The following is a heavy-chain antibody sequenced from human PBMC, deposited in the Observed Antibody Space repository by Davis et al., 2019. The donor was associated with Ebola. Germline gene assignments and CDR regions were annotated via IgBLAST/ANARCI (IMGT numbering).Heavy chain of an antibody. CDR3: AKDRAAGFGDIYSRFYDYCMDV. V-gene: IGHV3-23*01. CDR2: ISGSGGRT. D-gene: IGHD3-10*01. Sequence: PGGSLRLSCEASGFTFSSHAMSWVRQAPGKGLEWVSAISGSGGRTYYADSVRGRFTISRDNFKDTLYLQMNSLRAEDTAVYYCAKDRAAGFGDIYSRFYDYCMDVWGQGTTVTVSS. J-gene: IGHJ6*02. CDR1: GFTFSSHA.